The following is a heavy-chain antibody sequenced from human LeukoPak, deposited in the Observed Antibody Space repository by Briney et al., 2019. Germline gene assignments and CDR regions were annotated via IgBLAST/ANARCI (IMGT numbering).Heavy chain of an antibody. Sequence: PGGSLRLSCAASGFTFSSYAMSWVRQAPGKGLEWVSGISDSIGSTYYADSVKGRFTISRDNSKNTLYLQMNSLRAEDTAVYYCAKTDYGDNFFDYWSQGTLVTVSS. J-gene: IGHJ4*01. V-gene: IGHV3-23*01. D-gene: IGHD4-17*01. CDR2: ISDSIGST. CDR1: GFTFSSYA. CDR3: AKTDYGDNFFDY.